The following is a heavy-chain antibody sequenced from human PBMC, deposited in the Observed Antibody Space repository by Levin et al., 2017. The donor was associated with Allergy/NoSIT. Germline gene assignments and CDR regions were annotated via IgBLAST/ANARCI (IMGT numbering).Heavy chain of an antibody. CDR1: GYSFTFFG. CDR2: ISPYNGDT. CDR3: ARELADTAADTFDI. J-gene: IGHJ3*02. Sequence: ASMKVSCKASGYSFTFFGISWVRQAPGQGLEWMGWISPYNGDTNYAQKFQGRVTMTTDTSTSTAYMELRSLRSDDTAVYYCARELADTAADTFDIWGQGTMVTVSS. V-gene: IGHV1-18*01. D-gene: IGHD5-18*01.